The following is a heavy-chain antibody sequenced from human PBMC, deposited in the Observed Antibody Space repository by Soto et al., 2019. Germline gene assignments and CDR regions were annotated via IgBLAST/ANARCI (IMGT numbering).Heavy chain of an antibody. CDR1: GYTFTSYG. V-gene: IGHV1-18*01. Sequence: ASVKVSCKAPGYTFTSYGISWVRQAPGQGLEWMGWISAYNGNTNYAQKLQGRVTMTTDTSTSTAYMELRSLRSDDTAVYYCARALYDYIWGSYRPEFDYWGQGTLVTVSS. J-gene: IGHJ4*02. D-gene: IGHD3-16*02. CDR2: ISAYNGNT. CDR3: ARALYDYIWGSYRPEFDY.